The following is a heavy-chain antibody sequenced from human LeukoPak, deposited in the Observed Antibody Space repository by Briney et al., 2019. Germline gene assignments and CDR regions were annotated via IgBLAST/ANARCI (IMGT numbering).Heavy chain of an antibody. Sequence: ASVKVSCKVSGYTLTELSTHWVRQAPGKGLEWMGGFDPEDGETIYAQKFQGRVTMTEDTSTDTAYMELSSLRSEDTAVYYCSSGWHVQGVYMDVWGKGTTVTVSS. CDR3: SSGWHVQGVYMDV. V-gene: IGHV1-24*01. D-gene: IGHD6-19*01. J-gene: IGHJ6*03. CDR1: GYTLTELS. CDR2: FDPEDGET.